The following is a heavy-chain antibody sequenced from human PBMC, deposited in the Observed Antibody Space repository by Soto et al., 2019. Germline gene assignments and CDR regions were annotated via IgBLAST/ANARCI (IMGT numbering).Heavy chain of an antibody. D-gene: IGHD1-26*01. CDR1: GDSVSSNSAA. V-gene: IGHV6-1*01. J-gene: IGHJ4*02. CDR3: ARGYSGSYPPSSYFDY. CDR2: TYYRSKWYN. Sequence: SQTLSLTCAISGDSVSSNSAAWNWIRQSPSRGLEWLGRTYYRSKWYNDYAVSVKSRITINPDTSKNQFSLQLNSVTPEDTAVYYCARGYSGSYPPSSYFDYWGQGTLVTVSS.